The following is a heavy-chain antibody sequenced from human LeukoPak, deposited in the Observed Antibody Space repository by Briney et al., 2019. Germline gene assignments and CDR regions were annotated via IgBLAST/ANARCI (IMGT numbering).Heavy chain of an antibody. V-gene: IGHV3-15*01. D-gene: IGHD6-13*01. CDR3: STDVAAAGNFYYYNMDV. CDR1: GFTFSNAW. CDR2: IKSKTDGGTT. Sequence: GGSLRLSCAASGFTFSNAWMSWVRQAPGKGLEWVGRIKSKTDGGTTDYAAPVKGRLIISRDDSKNTLYLQMNSPKSEDTAVYYCSTDVAAAGNFYYYNMDVWGKGTTVTVSS. J-gene: IGHJ6*03.